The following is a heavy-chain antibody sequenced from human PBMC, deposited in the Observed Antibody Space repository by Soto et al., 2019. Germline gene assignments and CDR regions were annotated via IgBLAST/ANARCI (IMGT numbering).Heavy chain of an antibody. CDR2: TYYRSKWYN. CDR3: ARWGEGQQLVSSGMDV. Sequence: SQTLSLTCAISGDSVSSNSAAWNWVRQSPSRGLEWLGRTYYRSKWYNDYAVSVKSRITINPDTSKNQFSLQLNSVTPEDTAVYYCARWGEGQQLVSSGMDVWGQGTTVTVSS. V-gene: IGHV6-1*01. CDR1: GDSVSSNSAA. J-gene: IGHJ6*02. D-gene: IGHD6-13*01.